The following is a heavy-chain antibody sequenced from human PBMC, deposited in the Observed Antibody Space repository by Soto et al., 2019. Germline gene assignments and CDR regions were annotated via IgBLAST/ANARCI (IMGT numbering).Heavy chain of an antibody. CDR1: GGTFSSYA. CDR2: IIPIFGTA. J-gene: IGHJ4*02. D-gene: IGHD3-22*01. Sequence: VASVKVSCKASGGTFSSYAISWVRQAPGQGLEWMGGIIPIFGTANYAQKFQGRVTITADESTSTAYMELSSLRSEDTAVYYCARVPDPYSSGYCFDYWGQGTLVTVSS. V-gene: IGHV1-69*13. CDR3: ARVPDPYSSGYCFDY.